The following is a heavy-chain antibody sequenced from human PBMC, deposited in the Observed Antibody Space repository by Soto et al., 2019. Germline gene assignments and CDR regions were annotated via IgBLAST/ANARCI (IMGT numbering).Heavy chain of an antibody. CDR3: ATSDNSGYDQPQVY. CDR2: ISTYNGNT. D-gene: IGHD3-22*01. J-gene: IGHJ4*02. V-gene: IGHV1-18*01. Sequence: GASVKVSCKASGYRFTTYGSSWVRKAPGQGLEWMAWISTYNGNTNYAQKFQDRVTLTTDTSTSTAYMELRNLRSDDTAVYYCATSDNSGYDQPQVYWGQGTLVTVSS. CDR1: GYRFTTYG.